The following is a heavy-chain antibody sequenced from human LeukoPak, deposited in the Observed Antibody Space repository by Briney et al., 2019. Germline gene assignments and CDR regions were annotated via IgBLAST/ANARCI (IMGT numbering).Heavy chain of an antibody. V-gene: IGHV4-31*11. CDR1: GGSISSGGYY. CDR2: IYYSGST. J-gene: IGHJ5*02. CDR3: ARVGGYVLFP. Sequence: PSETLSLNCAVSGGSISSGGYYWSWIRQHPGKGLEWIGYIYYSGSTYYNPSLKSRVTISVDTSKNQFSLKLSSVTAADTAVYYCARVGGYVLFPWGQGTLVTVFS. D-gene: IGHD5-12*01.